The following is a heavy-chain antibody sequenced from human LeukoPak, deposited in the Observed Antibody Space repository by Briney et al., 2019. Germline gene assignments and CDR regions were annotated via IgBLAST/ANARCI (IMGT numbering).Heavy chain of an antibody. CDR2: ISSSSSYI. D-gene: IGHD2-21*02. CDR1: GFTFSSYS. CDR3: AREVVTAINWFDP. J-gene: IGHJ5*02. V-gene: IGHV3-21*01. Sequence: PGGSLRLSCAASGFTFSSYSMNWVRQAPGKGLEWVSSISSSSSYIYYADSVKGRFTISRDNAKNSLYLQMNGLRAEDTAVYYCAREVVTAINWFDPWGQGTLVTVSS.